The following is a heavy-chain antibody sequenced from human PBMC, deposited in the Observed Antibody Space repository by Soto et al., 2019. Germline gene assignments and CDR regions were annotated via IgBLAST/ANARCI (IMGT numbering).Heavy chain of an antibody. J-gene: IGHJ4*02. CDR1: GFTFCSYG. Sequence: PGGSLRLSCAASGFTFCSYGMHWVRQAPGKGLEWVSVISDGGSNTYYADSVKGRFTISRDNSKNTLYLQMNSLRAEDTAVYYCAKDITSRVKYYFDYWGQGTLLTVSS. D-gene: IGHD1-20*01. CDR2: ISDGGSNT. V-gene: IGHV3-33*06. CDR3: AKDITSRVKYYFDY.